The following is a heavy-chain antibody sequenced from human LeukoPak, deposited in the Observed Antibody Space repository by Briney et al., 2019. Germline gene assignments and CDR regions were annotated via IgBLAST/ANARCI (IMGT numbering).Heavy chain of an antibody. CDR3: ARDNDYGGNYGLGY. J-gene: IGHJ4*02. V-gene: IGHV4-59*12. CDR1: DCSISSYY. CDR2: IYYSGST. D-gene: IGHD4-23*01. Sequence: PSETLSLTCTVSDCSISSYYWSWLRQPPEKGLEWIGYIYYSGSTNYNPSLKSRVTISVDTSKNQFSLKLSCVTAADTAVYYCARDNDYGGNYGLGYWGQGTLVTVSS.